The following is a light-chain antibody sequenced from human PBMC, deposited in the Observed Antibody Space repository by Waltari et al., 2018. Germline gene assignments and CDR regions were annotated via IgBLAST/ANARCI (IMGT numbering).Light chain of an antibody. CDR2: WAS. V-gene: IGKV4-1*01. J-gene: IGKJ4*01. Sequence: DIVMTQSPDSLAVSLGERATITCRSSQSVLNRDTKKGYLAWYQQKSGQTPKLLIYWASTRESGVPDRFSGSGSGTDCTLTITSLQAEDVAVYYCQQYYSTVTFGGGTKVEIK. CDR1: QSVLNRDTKKGY. CDR3: QQYYSTVT.